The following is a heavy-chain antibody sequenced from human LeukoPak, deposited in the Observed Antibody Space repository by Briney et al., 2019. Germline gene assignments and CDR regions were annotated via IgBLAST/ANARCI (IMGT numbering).Heavy chain of an antibody. CDR3: ARVYGSGYDFRGAFDI. CDR1: GGSISSYY. J-gene: IGHJ3*02. CDR2: IYYTGST. D-gene: IGHD5-12*01. V-gene: IGHV4-59*01. Sequence: SETPSLTCTVSGGSISSYYWSWIRQPPGKGLEWIGYIYYTGSTNYNPSLKSRVTISVDTSKNQFSLKVSSVTAADTAVYYCARVYGSGYDFRGAFDIWGQGTMVTVSS.